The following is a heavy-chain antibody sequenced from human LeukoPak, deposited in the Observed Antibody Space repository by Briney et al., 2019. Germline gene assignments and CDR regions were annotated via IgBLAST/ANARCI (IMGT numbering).Heavy chain of an antibody. CDR1: GFTFSSYG. CDR2: IRYDGSNK. V-gene: IGHV3-30*02. Sequence: PGGSLRLSCAASGFTFSSYGMHWVRQAPGKGLEWVAFIRYDGSNKYYADSVKGRFTISRDNSKNTLYLQMNSLRAEDTAVYYCAKDGLDGNSSGYYYRTLYYFDYWGQGTLVTVSS. J-gene: IGHJ4*02. D-gene: IGHD3-22*01. CDR3: AKDGLDGNSSGYYYRTLYYFDY.